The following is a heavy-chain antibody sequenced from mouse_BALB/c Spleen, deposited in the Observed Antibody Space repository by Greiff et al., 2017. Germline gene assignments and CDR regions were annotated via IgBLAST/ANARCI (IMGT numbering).Heavy chain of an antibody. Sequence: EVMLVESGGGLVKPGGSLKLSCAASGFTFSDYYMYWVRQTPEKRLEWVATISDGGSYTYYPDSVKGRFTISRDNAKNNLYLQMSSLKSEDTAMYYCARAHDGSFDYWGQGTTLTVSS. J-gene: IGHJ2*01. D-gene: IGHD2-3*01. V-gene: IGHV5-4*02. CDR2: ISDGGSYT. CDR1: GFTFSDYY. CDR3: ARAHDGSFDY.